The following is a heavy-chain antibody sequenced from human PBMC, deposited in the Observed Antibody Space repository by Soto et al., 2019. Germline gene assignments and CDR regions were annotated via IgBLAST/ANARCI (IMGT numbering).Heavy chain of an antibody. CDR2: VYNSGNS. D-gene: IGHD2-21*02. J-gene: IGHJ2*01. CDR3: ARKLGDFEDRSYWYFDL. CDR1: GGSISSGAYS. Sequence: QVQLQESGSGLVKPSQTLSLTCAVSGGSISSGAYSWSWIRQPPGKGLEWIGYVYNSGNSYYNPSLKSRLTISVDRSKNHFSLKLNSVTAADTAVYYCARKLGDFEDRSYWYFDLWGRGTLVTVSS. V-gene: IGHV4-30-2*01.